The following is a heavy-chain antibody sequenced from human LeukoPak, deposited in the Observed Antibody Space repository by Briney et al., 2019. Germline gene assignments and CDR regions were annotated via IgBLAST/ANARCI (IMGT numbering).Heavy chain of an antibody. V-gene: IGHV1-2*02. CDR1: GYTFTGYY. J-gene: IGHJ4*02. CDR2: INPNSGGT. CDR3: AGYYGSGSNYNLDY. D-gene: IGHD3-10*01. Sequence: ASVKVSCKASGYTFTGYYMHWVRQAPGQGLEWMGWINPNSGGTNYAQKFQGRVTMTRDTSISTAYMELSRLRSDDTAVYYCAGYYGSGSNYNLDYWGQGTLVTVSS.